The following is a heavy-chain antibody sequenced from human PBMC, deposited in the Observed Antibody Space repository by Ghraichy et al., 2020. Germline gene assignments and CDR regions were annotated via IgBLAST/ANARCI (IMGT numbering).Heavy chain of an antibody. CDR2: IYSSGTT. J-gene: IGHJ3*02. CDR3: ARNPWDGYSSGWYIAFDI. Sequence: SETLSLTCTVSGGSISSSSYYWGWIRQPPGKGLEWIGSIYSSGTTYYNPSLKSRVSIAVDTSKNQFSLKLSSVTAADTAMYYCARNPWDGYSSGWYIAFDIWGQGTMVTVSS. D-gene: IGHD6-19*01. CDR1: GGSISSSSYY. V-gene: IGHV4-39*07.